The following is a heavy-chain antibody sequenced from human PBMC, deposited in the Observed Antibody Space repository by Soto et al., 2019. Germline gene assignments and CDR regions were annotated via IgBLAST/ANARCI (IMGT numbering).Heavy chain of an antibody. CDR1: GYTFTGYY. Sequence: ASVKVSCKASGYTFTGYYMHWVRQAPGQGLEWMGWINPNSGGTNYAQKFQGWVTMTRDTSISTAYMELSRLRSDDTAVYYCARDRRAVYYGRGPTDAFDIWGQGTMVPVSS. J-gene: IGHJ3*02. CDR2: INPNSGGT. V-gene: IGHV1-2*04. CDR3: ARDRRAVYYGRGPTDAFDI. D-gene: IGHD3-10*02.